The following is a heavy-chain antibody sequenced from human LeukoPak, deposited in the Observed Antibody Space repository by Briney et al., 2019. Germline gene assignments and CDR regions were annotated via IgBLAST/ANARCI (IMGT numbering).Heavy chain of an antibody. CDR3: ATWPGGWYGEDS. CDR1: GFTVSSNF. CDR2: IYGGGST. J-gene: IGHJ4*02. Sequence: GGSLRLSCAASGFTVSSNFMSWVRQAPGKGLEWVSVIYGGGSTYYADSVKGRFTISRDTSKNTLHLQMNSLRAEDTAVYYCATWPGGWYGEDSWGQGTLVTVSS. D-gene: IGHD6-19*01. V-gene: IGHV3-53*01.